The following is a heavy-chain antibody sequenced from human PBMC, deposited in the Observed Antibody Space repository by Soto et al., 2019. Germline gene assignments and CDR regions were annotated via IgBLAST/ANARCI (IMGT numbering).Heavy chain of an antibody. CDR2: IIPIFGTA. J-gene: IGHJ5*02. D-gene: IGHD2-15*01. CDR3: AKEVPLSCVVVVAECPWFDP. V-gene: IGHV1-69*13. Sequence: GASVNVYCKASGGTFSSYAISWVRQAPGQGLEWMGGIIPIFGTANYAQKFQGRVTITADESTSTAYMELSSLRSEDTAVYYCAKEVPLSCVVVVAECPWFDPWGQGTLVTVSS. CDR1: GGTFSSYA.